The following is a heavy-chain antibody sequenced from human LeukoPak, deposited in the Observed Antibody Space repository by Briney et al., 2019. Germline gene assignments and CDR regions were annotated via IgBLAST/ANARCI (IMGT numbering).Heavy chain of an antibody. J-gene: IGHJ6*03. CDR3: AKITGTLFHYYYYYMDV. V-gene: IGHV3-48*03. CDR2: ISSSGSTI. D-gene: IGHD1-7*01. CDR1: GFTFSSYE. Sequence: HPGGSLRLSCAASGFTFSSYEMNWVRQAPGKGLEWVSYISSSGSTIYYADSVKGRFTISGDNAKNSLYLQMNSLRAEDTAVYYCAKITGTLFHYYYYYMDVWGKGTTVTVSS.